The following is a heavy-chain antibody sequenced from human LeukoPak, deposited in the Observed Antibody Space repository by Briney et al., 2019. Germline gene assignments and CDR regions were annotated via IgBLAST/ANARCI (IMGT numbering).Heavy chain of an antibody. CDR1: GFTFNIFN. V-gene: IGHV3-21*01. Sequence: PGGSLRLSCAASGFTFNIFNINWVRQAPGNGLEWASSITTGGAYINYADSVKGRFTTSRDNAKTSLSLQLNSLRVEDTAVYYCARGHYDVLAASYKWTPDYWGQGTLVTVSS. CDR3: ARGHYDVLAASYKWTPDY. J-gene: IGHJ4*02. CDR2: ITTGGAYI. D-gene: IGHD3-9*01.